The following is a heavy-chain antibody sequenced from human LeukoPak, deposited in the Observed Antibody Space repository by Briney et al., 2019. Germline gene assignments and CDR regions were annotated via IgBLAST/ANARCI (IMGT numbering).Heavy chain of an antibody. Sequence: SVKVSCKASGGTFSSYAISWVRQAPGQGLEWMGRIIPIFGTANYAQKFQGRVTITTDESTSTAYMELSSLRTGDSAVYYCARDILALEGDYLFDYWGQGTLVTVSS. CDR3: ARDILALEGDYLFDY. V-gene: IGHV1-69*05. D-gene: IGHD4-17*01. J-gene: IGHJ4*02. CDR2: IIPIFGTA. CDR1: GGTFSSYA.